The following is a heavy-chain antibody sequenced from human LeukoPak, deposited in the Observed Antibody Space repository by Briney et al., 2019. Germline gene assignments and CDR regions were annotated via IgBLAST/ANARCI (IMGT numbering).Heavy chain of an antibody. CDR3: ARNPGPGTLDH. CDR2: ISSSGGHT. CDR1: GFTFNDYY. Sequence: GASLRLSCAAPGFTFNDYYMSWIRQAPGKGLEWVSFISSSGGHTNYADSVKGRFTISRDNAKNSLYLQMNSLRAEDTAVYYCARNPGPGTLDHWGQGTLVTVSS. D-gene: IGHD6-13*01. J-gene: IGHJ4*02. V-gene: IGHV3-11*06.